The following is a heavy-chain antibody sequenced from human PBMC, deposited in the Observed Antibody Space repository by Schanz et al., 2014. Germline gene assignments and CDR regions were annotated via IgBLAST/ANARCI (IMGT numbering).Heavy chain of an antibody. V-gene: IGHV3-7*01. CDR3: ARDFLLEQLGYSHYYYAMDV. CDR2: IKHDGSVK. J-gene: IGHJ6*02. D-gene: IGHD2-15*01. Sequence: EAQLLDSGGGLAQPGGSLRLSCAASGFTFNIYAMSWVRQAPGKGLEWVANIKHDGSVKDYVDSVEGRFTISRDNAKNSLYLQMTSLRAEDTAVYYCARDFLLEQLGYSHYYYAMDVWGQGTTVTVSS. CDR1: GFTFNIYA.